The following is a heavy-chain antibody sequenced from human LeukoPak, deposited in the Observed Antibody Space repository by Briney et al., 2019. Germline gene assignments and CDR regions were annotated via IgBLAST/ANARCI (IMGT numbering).Heavy chain of an antibody. J-gene: IGHJ4*02. D-gene: IGHD2-2*02. Sequence: GGSLQISCQGSGSRFSTYWISGVRQLPGKGLEWMGIIYPGDSDTRYSPSFQGQVTISDDKSISTAYLQWSSLKASDTAMYYCARHLGYCNSDSRYIGMYWGQGTLVTVSS. CDR2: IYPGDSDT. CDR1: GSRFSTYW. CDR3: ARHLGYCNSDSRYIGMY. V-gene: IGHV5-51*01.